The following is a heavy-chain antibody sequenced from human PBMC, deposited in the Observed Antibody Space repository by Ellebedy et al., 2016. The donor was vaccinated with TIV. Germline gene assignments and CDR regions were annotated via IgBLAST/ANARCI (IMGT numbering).Heavy chain of an antibody. CDR3: ARDGSGWYW. Sequence: GESLKISCAASGFTFSSYGMHWVRQAPGKGLEWVSSIGLRTGSIYYADSLKGRFTISRDNTKNSVYLQMSSLRVEDTAVYFCARDGSGWYWWGQGTLVTVSS. D-gene: IGHD6-19*01. CDR2: IGLRTGSI. V-gene: IGHV3-21*01. CDR1: GFTFSSYG. J-gene: IGHJ4*02.